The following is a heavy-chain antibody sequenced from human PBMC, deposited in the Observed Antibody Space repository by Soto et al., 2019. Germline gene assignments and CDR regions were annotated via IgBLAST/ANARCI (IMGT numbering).Heavy chain of an antibody. CDR1: GFTFSDYY. D-gene: IGHD6-19*01. Sequence: GGSLRLSCAASGFTFSDYYMSWIRQAPGKGLEWVSYINTSSSHTNYADSVKGRFTISRDNAKNSLYLQMNSLRAEDTAVYYCARDRTRSTALAATGTYYYYYSGADVWGQGTTVTVSS. CDR2: INTSSSHT. CDR3: ARDRTRSTALAATGTYYYYYSGADV. J-gene: IGHJ6*02. V-gene: IGHV3-11*06.